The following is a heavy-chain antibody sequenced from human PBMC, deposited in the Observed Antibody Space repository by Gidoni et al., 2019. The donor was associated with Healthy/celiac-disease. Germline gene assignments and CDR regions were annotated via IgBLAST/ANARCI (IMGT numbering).Heavy chain of an antibody. CDR1: GFTFSSYA. CDR3: AKELELPHTTFNTHFRGVNWFDP. CDR2: ISGSGGST. D-gene: IGHD1-7*01. Sequence: EVQLLESGGGLVQPGGSLRLSCAASGFTFSSYAMSWVRQAPGKGLEWVSAISGSGGSTYYADSVKGRFTISRDNSKNTLYLQMNSLRAEDTAVYYCAKELELPHTTFNTHFRGVNWFDPWGQGTLVTVSS. J-gene: IGHJ5*02. V-gene: IGHV3-23*01.